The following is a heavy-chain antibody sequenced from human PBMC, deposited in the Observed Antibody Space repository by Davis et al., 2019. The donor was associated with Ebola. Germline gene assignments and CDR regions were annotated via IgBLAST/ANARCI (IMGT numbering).Heavy chain of an antibody. CDR2: IYPGDSDT. D-gene: IGHD3-10*01. J-gene: IGHJ4*02. CDR3: ARPTMVQGVIID. Sequence: GGSLRLSCKGSGYSFTSYWIGWVRQMPGKGLEWMGIIYPGDSDTRYSPSFQGQVTIPADKSISTAYLQWSSLKASDTAMYYCARPTMVQGVIIDWGQGTLVTVSS. V-gene: IGHV5-51*01. CDR1: GYSFTSYW.